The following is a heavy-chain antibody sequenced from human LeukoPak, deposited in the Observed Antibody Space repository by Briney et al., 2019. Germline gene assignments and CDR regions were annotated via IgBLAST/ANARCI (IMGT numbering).Heavy chain of an antibody. CDR1: GFXFSSYA. J-gene: IGHJ5*02. V-gene: IGHV3-23*01. CDR3: AQHNSGIGFDP. CDR2: SGSGGGT. D-gene: IGHD6-19*01. Sequence: GGSLRLSCAASGFXFSSYAISWVRQAPGKGLEWVSASGSGGGTYYADSVKGRFTISRDNSKNTLYLQMNSLRAEDTAVYYCAQHNSGIGFDPWGQGTLVTVSS.